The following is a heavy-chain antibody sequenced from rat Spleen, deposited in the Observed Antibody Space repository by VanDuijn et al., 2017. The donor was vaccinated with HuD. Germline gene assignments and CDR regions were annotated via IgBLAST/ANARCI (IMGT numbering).Heavy chain of an antibody. D-gene: IGHD1-12*03. CDR2: MWSGGST. J-gene: IGHJ2*01. V-gene: IGHV2-45*01. Sequence: QVQLMESGPGPVQPSETLSLTCTVSGFSLTSYNVHWVRQPPGKGLEWMGVMWSGGSTDYNSALKSRLSISRDTSKNQVFLKMNSLQSEDTTTYYCARDLDGYFDYWGQGVMVTVSS. CDR1: GFSLTSYN. CDR3: ARDLDGYFDY.